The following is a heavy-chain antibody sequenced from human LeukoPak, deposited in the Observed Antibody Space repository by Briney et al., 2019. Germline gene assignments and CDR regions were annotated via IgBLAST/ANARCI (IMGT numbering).Heavy chain of an antibody. CDR2: IIPIFGTA. J-gene: IGHJ4*02. CDR1: GGTFSSYA. V-gene: IGHV1-69*06. Sequence: GASVKVSCKASGGTFSSYAISWVRQAPGQGLEWMGGIIPIFGTANYAQKFQGRVTITADKSTSTAYVELSSLRSEDTAVYYCARDVCSGGSCYSAFDYWGQGTLVTVSS. CDR3: ARDVCSGGSCYSAFDY. D-gene: IGHD2-15*01.